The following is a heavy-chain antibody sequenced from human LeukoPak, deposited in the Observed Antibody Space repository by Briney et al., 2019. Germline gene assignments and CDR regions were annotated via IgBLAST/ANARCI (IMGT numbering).Heavy chain of an antibody. Sequence: SETLSLTCTVSGGSISSYYWSWIRQPAGKGLEWIGRIYTSGSTNYNPSLKSRVTISVDTSKNQFSLKLSSVPAADTAVYYCARTGTREYYDFWSGYYTLGDYYYYGMDVWGQGTTVTVSS. CDR3: ARTGTREYYDFWSGYYTLGDYYYYGMDV. V-gene: IGHV4-4*07. D-gene: IGHD3-3*01. CDR2: IYTSGST. CDR1: GGSISSYY. J-gene: IGHJ6*02.